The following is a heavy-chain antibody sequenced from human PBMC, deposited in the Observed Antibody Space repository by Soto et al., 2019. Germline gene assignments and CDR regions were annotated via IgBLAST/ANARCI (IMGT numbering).Heavy chain of an antibody. V-gene: IGHV4-59*08. D-gene: IGHD3-10*01. J-gene: IGHJ4*02. CDR2: IYYSGST. CDR1: GGSISSYY. CDR3: ASQLWFGEFNY. Sequence: SETLSLTCTVSGGSISSYYWSWIRQPPGKGLEWIGYIYYSGSTNYNPSLKSRVTISVDTSKNQFSLKLSSVTAADTAVYYCASQLWFGEFNYWGQGTLVTVSS.